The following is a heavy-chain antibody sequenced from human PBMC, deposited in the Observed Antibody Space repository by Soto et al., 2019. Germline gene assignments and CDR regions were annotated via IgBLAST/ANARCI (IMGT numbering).Heavy chain of an antibody. CDR1: GGSFGGDY. D-gene: IGHD2-15*01. CDR2: INHSGST. Sequence: SETLSLTCAVYGGSFGGDYWSWIRQPPGKGLEWIGEINHSGSTNYNPSLKSRVTISVDTTKDQFSLKLSSVTAADTAVYYCASLVVLGYWGQGTLVTVSS. J-gene: IGHJ4*02. CDR3: ASLVVLGY. V-gene: IGHV4-34*01.